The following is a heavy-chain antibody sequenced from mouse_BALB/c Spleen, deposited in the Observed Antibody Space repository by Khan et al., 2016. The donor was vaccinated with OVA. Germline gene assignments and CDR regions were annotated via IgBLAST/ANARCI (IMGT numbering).Heavy chain of an antibody. CDR2: INTYTGRS. CDR3: ARWMTPYVLDC. V-gene: IGHV9-3-1*01. Sequence: QIQLVQSGPELKKPGETVKISCKASGYSFTNYGMNWVKQAPGKGLKWMGWINTYTGRSTYADDFKGRFAFSLETSASTAFLQINNLNIEDTASYFCARWMTPYVLDCWGQGTAVTVSS. J-gene: IGHJ4*01. CDR1: GYSFTNYG.